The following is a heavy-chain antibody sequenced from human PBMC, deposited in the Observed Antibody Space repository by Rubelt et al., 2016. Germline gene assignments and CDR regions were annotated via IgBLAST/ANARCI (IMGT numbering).Heavy chain of an antibody. CDR1: GFTVSDSY. Sequence: EVQLVESGGGLVQPGGSLGLSCAASGFTVSDSYLSWVRQAPGKGLEWVSIIYCGGSTYYADSVKGRFTISRHNSKNTLYLQMNSLRAEDTAVYYCARDRYPGLTDYWGQGTLVTVSS. J-gene: IGHJ4*02. CDR2: IYCGGST. CDR3: ARDRYPGLTDY. V-gene: IGHV3-53*04. D-gene: IGHD3-16*02.